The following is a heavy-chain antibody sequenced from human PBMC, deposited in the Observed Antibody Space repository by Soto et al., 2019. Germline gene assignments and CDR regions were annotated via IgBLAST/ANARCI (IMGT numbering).Heavy chain of an antibody. D-gene: IGHD3-9*01. CDR1: GGSISHFY. V-gene: IGHV4-59*01. J-gene: IGHJ3*02. CDR3: ASSYDAILTGHFAFDI. CDR2: IYDSGST. Sequence: PSETLSLTCTVSGGSISHFYWSWIRQSPGKGLEWLGYIYDSGSTSYNPSLKSRVTMSMDTSKTQFSLNLSSVTAADTAVYFCASSYDAILTGHFAFDISGHGTMVTVSS.